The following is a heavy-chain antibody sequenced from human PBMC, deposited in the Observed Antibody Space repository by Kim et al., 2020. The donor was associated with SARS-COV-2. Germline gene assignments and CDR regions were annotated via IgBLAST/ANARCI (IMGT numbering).Heavy chain of an antibody. CDR2: IYSDGSTT. V-gene: IGHV3-74*01. CDR3: ARGGNSSSRSAFDY. Sequence: GGSLRLSCAASGFTFSSYWMHWVRQVPGKGLVWVSRIYSDGSTTNYADSVKGRFTISRDNAKNTVYLEMNSLRAEDTAVYYCARGGNSSSRSAFDYWGQGTLITVSS. D-gene: IGHD6-13*01. CDR1: GFTFSSYW. J-gene: IGHJ4*02.